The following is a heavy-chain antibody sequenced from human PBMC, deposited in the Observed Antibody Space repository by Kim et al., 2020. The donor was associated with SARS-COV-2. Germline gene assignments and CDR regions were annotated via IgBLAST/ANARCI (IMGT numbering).Heavy chain of an antibody. CDR2: IRSSSSYI. V-gene: IGHV3-21*01. CDR1: GFTFSSYS. J-gene: IGHJ6*02. D-gene: IGHD3-9*01. Sequence: GGSLRLSCAASGFTFSSYSMNWVRQAPGKGLEWVSSIRSSSSYIYYADSVKGRFTISRDNAKNSLYLQMNSLRAEDTAVYYCARGDFDWLLDYYYGMDVWGQGTTVTVSS. CDR3: ARGDFDWLLDYYYGMDV.